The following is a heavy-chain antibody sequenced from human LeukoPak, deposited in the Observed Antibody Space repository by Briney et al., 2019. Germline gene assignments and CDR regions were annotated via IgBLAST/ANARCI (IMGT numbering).Heavy chain of an antibody. D-gene: IGHD6-19*01. CDR3: ARDPGRQYSSIADV. V-gene: IGHV3-7*03. CDR1: GLSFSGYW. Sequence: PGGSLRLSCAASGLSFSGYWMNWVRRAPGKGLEWLANIKEDGSKKYYVDSVKGRFTISRDNAKNSLYLQMDSLRAEDTAVYYCARDPGRQYSSIADVWGQGTTVTVSS. J-gene: IGHJ6*02. CDR2: IKEDGSKK.